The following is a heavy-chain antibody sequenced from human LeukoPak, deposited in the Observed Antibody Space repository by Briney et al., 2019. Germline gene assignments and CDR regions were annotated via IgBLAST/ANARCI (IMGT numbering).Heavy chain of an antibody. J-gene: IGHJ4*02. V-gene: IGHV4-39*01. CDR1: GGSISRSSYY. CDR2: IYYSAST. Sequence: PSETLSLTCTVSGGSISRSSYYWGWTRQPPGKGLEWIGSIYYSASTYYNPSLKSRVTISVDTSKNQFSLKLSSVTAADTAVYYCARHADPYYYDSSGYNLDYWGQGTLVTVSS. D-gene: IGHD3-22*01. CDR3: ARHADPYYYDSSGYNLDY.